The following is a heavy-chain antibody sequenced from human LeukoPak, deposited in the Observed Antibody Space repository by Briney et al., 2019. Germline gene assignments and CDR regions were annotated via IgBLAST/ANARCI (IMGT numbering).Heavy chain of an antibody. CDR1: GFTFSSYG. Sequence: GGSLRLSCAASGFTFSSYGMHWVRQAPGKGLEWVAVIWYDGSNKYYADSVKGRFTISRDNSKNTLYLQMNSLRAEDTAVYYCARVWRQQLELDHWGQGTLVIVSS. D-gene: IGHD6-13*01. V-gene: IGHV3-33*08. J-gene: IGHJ4*02. CDR3: ARVWRQQLELDH. CDR2: IWYDGSNK.